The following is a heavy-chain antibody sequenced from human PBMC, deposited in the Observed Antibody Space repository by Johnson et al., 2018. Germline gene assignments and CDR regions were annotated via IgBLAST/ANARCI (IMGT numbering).Heavy chain of an antibody. CDR1: GGSFSGYY. D-gene: IGHD2-2*01. V-gene: IGHV4-34*01. CDR3: ARGRIVVIPAATISHFQH. J-gene: IGHJ1*01. Sequence: QVQLQQWGAGLLKPSETLSLTCAVYGGSFSGYYWSWIRQPPGKGLEWIGEINHSGNTNYSPSLKSRVTISVDTSQNQFSLKLSSVTAADTAVYSCARGRIVVIPAATISHFQHWGQGTLVTVSS. CDR2: INHSGNT.